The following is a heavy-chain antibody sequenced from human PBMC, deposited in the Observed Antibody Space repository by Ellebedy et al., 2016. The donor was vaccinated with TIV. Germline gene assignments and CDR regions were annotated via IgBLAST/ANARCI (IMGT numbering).Heavy chain of an antibody. D-gene: IGHD5-12*01. CDR2: IWFHGRDK. Sequence: GESLKISCTASGFTFSSYGMHWVRQAPGKGLEWVAVIWFHGRDKYYADSVKGRFTISRDNSKNTLYLQMNSLTAEGTAVYYCASSRGYGPLEYWGQGTLVTVSS. V-gene: IGHV3-33*03. CDR1: GFTFSSYG. J-gene: IGHJ4*02. CDR3: ASSRGYGPLEY.